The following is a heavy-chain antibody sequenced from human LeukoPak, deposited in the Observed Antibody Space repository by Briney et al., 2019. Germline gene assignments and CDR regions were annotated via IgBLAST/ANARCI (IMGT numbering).Heavy chain of an antibody. CDR3: AKEVHDHIWGRSHVNNFDP. CDR2: ISYDGAYT. V-gene: IGHV3-30*18. D-gene: IGHD3-16*01. CDR1: GFTFSDFG. J-gene: IGHJ5*02. Sequence: GRSPRLSCEVSGFTFSDFGMHWVRQAPGKGLGWLAIISYDGAYTHTSKSLKGRFTISRDNANNTLSLQMTSLRPEDTAVYYCAKEVHDHIWGRSHVNNFDPWGQGTLVTVSS.